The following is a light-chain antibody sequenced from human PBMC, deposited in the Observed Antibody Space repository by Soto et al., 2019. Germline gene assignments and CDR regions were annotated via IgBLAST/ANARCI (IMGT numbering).Light chain of an antibody. CDR2: ANN. J-gene: IGLJ2*01. Sequence: QSVLTQPPSVSGAPGQRVTISCTGSSSNIGAGYDVHWYQQLPGTAPKLLIYANNIRPSGVPDRFSGSKSGNTASLTVSGLQAEDEADYYCSSFVGSPVVFGGGTKLTVL. CDR3: SSFVGSPVV. CDR1: SSNIGAGYD. V-gene: IGLV1-40*01.